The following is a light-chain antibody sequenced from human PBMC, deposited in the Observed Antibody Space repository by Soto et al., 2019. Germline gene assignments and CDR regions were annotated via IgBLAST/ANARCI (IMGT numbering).Light chain of an antibody. V-gene: IGLV3-21*02. CDR3: QVWDTNSGAV. CDR1: NLQTKN. Sequence: SYELTQPPSVSAAPGQTAIITCGGDNLQTKNVHWYQQRPGQAPVLVIYDDKKRPSGIPERFSGSSSGNLATLTLIRVESRDEADYYCQVWDTNSGAVFGGGTQLTVL. J-gene: IGLJ7*01. CDR2: DDK.